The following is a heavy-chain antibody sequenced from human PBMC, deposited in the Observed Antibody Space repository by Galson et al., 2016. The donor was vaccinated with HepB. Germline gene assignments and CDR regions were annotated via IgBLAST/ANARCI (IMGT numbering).Heavy chain of an antibody. V-gene: IGHV1-18*01. CDR2: ISSYDDNI. CDR1: GYTFASYG. CDR3: ARERGNYAYFDY. J-gene: IGHJ4*02. D-gene: IGHD4-11*01. Sequence: SVKVSCKASGYTFASYGIAWVRQAPGQGLERMGWISSYDDNIKYAQKFQGRLTMTIDSSTDTAYMELRSLRSDDTAIYYCARERGNYAYFDYWGQGTLVTASS.